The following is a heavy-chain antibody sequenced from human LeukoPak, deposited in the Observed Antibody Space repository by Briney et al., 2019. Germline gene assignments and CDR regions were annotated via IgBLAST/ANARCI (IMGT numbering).Heavy chain of an antibody. D-gene: IGHD5-12*01. CDR3: AKSAAYSGYDLAY. Sequence: GGSLRLSCAASGFTVSSNYMSWVRQAPGKGLEWVSVIYSGGSTYYADSVKGRFTISRDNSKNTLYLQMNSLRAEDTAVYYCAKSAAYSGYDLAYWGQGTLVTVSS. V-gene: IGHV3-66*01. CDR2: IYSGGST. CDR1: GFTVSSNY. J-gene: IGHJ4*02.